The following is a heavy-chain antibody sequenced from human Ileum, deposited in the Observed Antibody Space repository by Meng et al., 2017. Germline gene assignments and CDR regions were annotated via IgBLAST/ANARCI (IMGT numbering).Heavy chain of an antibody. CDR2: INTDGRST. V-gene: IGHV3-74*01. CDR3: AELSSSTFDM. Sequence: GGSLRLSCEASGLTFSSYWMHWVRQSPGKGLVWVSRINTDGRSTSYADSVQGRFIISRDNAKNTLYLQMNSLRAEDTAVYYCAELSSSTFDMWGQGTMVTVSS. D-gene: IGHD2-2*01. J-gene: IGHJ3*02. CDR1: GLTFSSYW.